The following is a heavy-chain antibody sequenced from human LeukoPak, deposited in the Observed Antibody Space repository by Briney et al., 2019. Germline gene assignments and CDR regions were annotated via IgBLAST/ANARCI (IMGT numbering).Heavy chain of an antibody. D-gene: IGHD3-3*01. V-gene: IGHV4-4*07. CDR1: GGSISSYY. CDR2: IYTSGST. CDR3: TRDLTNYDFWSGYFDAFDI. Sequence: SETLSLTCTVSGGSISSYYWSWIRQPAGKGLEWIGRIYTSGSTNYNPSLKSRVTMSVDTSKNQFSLKLSSVTAADTAVYYCTRDLTNYDFWSGYFDAFDIWGQGTMVTVSS. J-gene: IGHJ3*02.